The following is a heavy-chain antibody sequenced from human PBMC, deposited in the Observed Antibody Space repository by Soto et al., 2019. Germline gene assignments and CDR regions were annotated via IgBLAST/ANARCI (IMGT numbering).Heavy chain of an antibody. CDR1: GFTVSSNS. Sequence: GGSLRLSCAASGFTVSSNSMSWVRQAPGKGLEWVSLIYTDGGTYYGDSVKGRFTISIDTSKNTLSLQMTSLRADDTAVYYCARDNSMLGAPFHYWGQGTLVTVSS. V-gene: IGHV3-53*01. CDR3: ARDNSMLGAPFHY. CDR2: IYTDGGT. D-gene: IGHD3-16*01. J-gene: IGHJ4*02.